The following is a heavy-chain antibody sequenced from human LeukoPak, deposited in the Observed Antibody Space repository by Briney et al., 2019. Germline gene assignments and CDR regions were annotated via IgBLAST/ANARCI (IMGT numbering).Heavy chain of an antibody. Sequence: SVKVSCKASGGTFISYAISWVRQAPGQGLEWMGGIIPIFGTANYAQKFQGRVTITADESTSTAYMELSSLRSEDTAVYYCARDETYYYDSSGYPNAFDIWGQGTMVTVSS. CDR1: GGTFISYA. V-gene: IGHV1-69*13. CDR3: ARDETYYYDSSGYPNAFDI. J-gene: IGHJ3*02. D-gene: IGHD3-22*01. CDR2: IIPIFGTA.